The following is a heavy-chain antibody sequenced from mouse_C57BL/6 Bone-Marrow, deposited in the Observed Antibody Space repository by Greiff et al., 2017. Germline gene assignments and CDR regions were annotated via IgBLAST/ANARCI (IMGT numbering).Heavy chain of an antibody. Sequence: EVKLVESGGDLVKPGGSLKLSCAASGFTFSSYSMSWVRQTPDKRLEWVATISSGGSYTYYPDSVKGRFTISRDNAKNTLYLQMSSLKSEDTAMYYCARLAGTYFDYWGQGTTLTVSS. V-gene: IGHV5-6*02. J-gene: IGHJ2*01. CDR1: GFTFSSYS. CDR3: ARLAGTYFDY. CDR2: ISSGGSYT. D-gene: IGHD4-1*01.